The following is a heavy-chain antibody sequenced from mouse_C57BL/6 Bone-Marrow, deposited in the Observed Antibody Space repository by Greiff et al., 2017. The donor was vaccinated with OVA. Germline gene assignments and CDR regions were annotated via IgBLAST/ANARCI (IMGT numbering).Heavy chain of an antibody. V-gene: IGHV1-15*01. CDR2: IDPETGGT. D-gene: IGHD2-5*01. CDR3: TRGYSNYCTMDY. J-gene: IGHJ4*01. CDR1: GYTFTDYE. Sequence: VQLQESGAELVRPGASVTLSCKASGYTFTDYEMHWVKQTPVHGLEWIGAIDPETGGTAYNQKFKGKAILTADKSSSTAYMDIRSLTSEDSAVYYCTRGYSNYCTMDYWGQGTAGTV.